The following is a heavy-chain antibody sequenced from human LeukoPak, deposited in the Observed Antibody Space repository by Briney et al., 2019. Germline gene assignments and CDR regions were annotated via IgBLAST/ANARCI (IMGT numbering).Heavy chain of an antibody. CDR1: GFTFSSYS. CDR3: AGELVWGSYLSLFDP. CDR2: ISSSSSYI. Sequence: GGSLRLSCSASGFTFSSYSMMWVRQAPGKGLEWVSSISSSSSYIYYADSVKGRFTMYRDNAKNSLYLQMHSLRAEDTAVYYCAGELVWGSYLSLFDPGGEGTLVTVSS. V-gene: IGHV3-21*01. J-gene: IGHJ5*02. D-gene: IGHD3-16*01.